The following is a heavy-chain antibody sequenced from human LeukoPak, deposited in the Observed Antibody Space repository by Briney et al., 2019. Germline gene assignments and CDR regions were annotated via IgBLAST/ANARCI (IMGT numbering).Heavy chain of an antibody. D-gene: IGHD4-17*01. V-gene: IGHV4-59*01. J-gene: IGHJ4*02. Sequence: KPSETLSLTCTVSGGSISSYYWGWIRQPPGKGLQWIVDIYYSGSTNYNPSLQRRRTITIAPSKNSFSLKLSSVTAADPGVDYCAGVSPNFGDPPTFDYCGQGTLVTVSS. CDR2: IYYSGST. CDR3: AGVSPNFGDPPTFDY. CDR1: GGSISSYY.